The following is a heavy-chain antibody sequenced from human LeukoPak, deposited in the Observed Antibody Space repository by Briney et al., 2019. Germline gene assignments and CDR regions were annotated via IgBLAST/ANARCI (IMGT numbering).Heavy chain of an antibody. V-gene: IGHV1-46*01. J-gene: IGHJ3*02. CDR1: GYTFTSYY. CDR2: INPSGGST. D-gene: IGHD5-18*01. CDR3: ARRGVDGYSYGPDAFDI. Sequence: ASVKVSCKASGYTFTSYYMHWVRQAPGQGLEWMGIINPSGGSTSYAQKFQGRVTMTRDTPASTVYMELSSLRSEDTAVYYCARRGVDGYSYGPDAFDIWGQGTMVTVSS.